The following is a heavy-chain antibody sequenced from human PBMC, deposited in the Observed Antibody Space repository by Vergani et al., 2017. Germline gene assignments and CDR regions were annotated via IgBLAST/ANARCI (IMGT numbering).Heavy chain of an antibody. D-gene: IGHD6-19*01. CDR3: ATELSYSSGSVY. V-gene: IGHV7-4-1*02. CDR2: INTNTGNP. Sequence: QVQLVQSGAEVKKPGSSVKVSCKASGGPFKNSAFSWVRQVPGQGLEWMGWINTNTGNPTYAQGFTGRFVFSLDTSVSTAYLQISSLKAEDTAVYYCATELSYSSGSVYWGQGTLVTVSS. CDR1: GGPFKNSA. J-gene: IGHJ4*02.